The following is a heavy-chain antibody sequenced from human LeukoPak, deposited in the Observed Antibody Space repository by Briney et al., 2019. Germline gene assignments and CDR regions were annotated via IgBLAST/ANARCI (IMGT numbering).Heavy chain of an antibody. V-gene: IGHV3-23*01. CDR3: AKVQYSDYDMNFDS. J-gene: IGHJ4*02. CDR1: GFTFSSYA. CDR2: IGGSDGNT. D-gene: IGHD5-12*01. Sequence: GGSLRLSCAASGFTFSSYAMSWVRQAPGMGLQWVSAIGGSDGNTYYADSVKGQFTVSRDNPKNSLYLQINSLRADDTAVYYCAKVQYSDYDMNFDSWGQGTLVTVSS.